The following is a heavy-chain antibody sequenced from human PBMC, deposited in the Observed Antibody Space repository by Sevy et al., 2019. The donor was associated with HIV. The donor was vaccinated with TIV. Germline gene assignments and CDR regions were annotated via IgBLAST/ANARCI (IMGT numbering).Heavy chain of an antibody. D-gene: IGHD5-18*01. CDR2: IHSDDTT. CDR3: ARGNCGYGYALNY. V-gene: IGHV3-66*01. J-gene: IGHJ4*02. Sequence: GGSLRLSCAASGFTGNSNYMTWVRQAPGKGLEGVSVIHSDDTTYHADSVKDRFTISRDNFKNTLYLHMSSLTAEDTAVYYCARGNCGYGYALNYWGQGTLVTVSS. CDR1: GFTGNSNY.